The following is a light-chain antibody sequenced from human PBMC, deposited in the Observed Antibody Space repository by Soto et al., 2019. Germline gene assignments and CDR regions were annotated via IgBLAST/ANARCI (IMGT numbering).Light chain of an antibody. CDR1: QNVNTN. CDR2: NAS. Sequence: EKVMTQSPATLSLSPGEGATLSCRASQNVNTNLAWYQQKPGRGPRLLIYNASTGATDVPARFSGSGSGTEFTLTISSLQSEDFAVYYCQHYGTSLYTFGQGTKLEIK. CDR3: QHYGTSLYT. J-gene: IGKJ2*01. V-gene: IGKV3-15*01.